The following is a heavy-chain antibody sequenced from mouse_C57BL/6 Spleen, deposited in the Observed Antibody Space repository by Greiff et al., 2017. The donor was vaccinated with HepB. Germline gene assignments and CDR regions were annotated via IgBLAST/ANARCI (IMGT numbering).Heavy chain of an antibody. Sequence: QVHVKQPGAELVRPGSSVKLSCKASGYTFTSYWMDWVKQRPGQGLEWIGNIYPSDSETHYNQKFKDKATLTVDKSSSTAYMQLSSLTSEDSAVYYCAGRLGFAYWGQGTLVTVSA. CDR1: GYTFTSYW. V-gene: IGHV1-61*01. J-gene: IGHJ3*01. CDR2: IYPSDSET. D-gene: IGHD2-4*01. CDR3: AGRLGFAY.